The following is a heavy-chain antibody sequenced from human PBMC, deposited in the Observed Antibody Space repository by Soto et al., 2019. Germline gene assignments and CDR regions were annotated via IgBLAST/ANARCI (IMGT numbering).Heavy chain of an antibody. CDR2: IIPFSGTV. CDR1: GGSFMSQA. Sequence: SVKVSCKTSGGSFMSQAISWVRQAPGQGPEWMGGIIPFSGTVTYTQRFQGRLTLDADEPTKTAYMELSSLRSEDTAVYYCARGSYDSYAGFFGMDVWGQGTKVTVST. D-gene: IGHD3-10*01. V-gene: IGHV1-69*13. J-gene: IGHJ6*01. CDR3: ARGSYDSYAGFFGMDV.